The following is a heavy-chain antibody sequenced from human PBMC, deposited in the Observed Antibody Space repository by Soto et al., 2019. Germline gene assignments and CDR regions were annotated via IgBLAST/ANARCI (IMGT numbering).Heavy chain of an antibody. CDR1: GFTFDHFA. CDR2: ITSKSYGGTT. CDR3: TRVPPNNYGSGTYPVDY. Sequence: EVQLVESGGGLAQPGRSLRLSCTSSGFTFDHFAMTWFRQAPGKGLEWVGVITSKSYGGTTEYAASVKGRFTISRDDSKSIAYLQMDSLKTEDTAVYYCTRVPPNNYGSGTYPVDYWGQGALVTVSS. J-gene: IGHJ4*02. D-gene: IGHD3-10*01. V-gene: IGHV3-49*03.